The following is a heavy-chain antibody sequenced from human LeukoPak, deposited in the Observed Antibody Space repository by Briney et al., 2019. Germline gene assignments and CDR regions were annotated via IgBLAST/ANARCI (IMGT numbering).Heavy chain of an antibody. CDR2: IYYSGST. V-gene: IGHV4-30-4*08. D-gene: IGHD3-3*01. J-gene: IGHJ5*02. CDR3: ARDQVGYYDSINWFDP. CDR1: GGSISSSSYY. Sequence: SEALSLTCTVSGGSISSSSYYWGWIRQPPGKGLEWIGYIYYSGSTYYNPSLKSRVTISVDTSKNQFSLKLSSVTAADTAVYYCARDQVGYYDSINWFDPWGQGTLVTVSS.